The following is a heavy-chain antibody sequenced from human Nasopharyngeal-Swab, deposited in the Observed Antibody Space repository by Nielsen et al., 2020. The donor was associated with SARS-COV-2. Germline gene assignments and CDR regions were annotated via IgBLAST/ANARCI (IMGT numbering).Heavy chain of an antibody. D-gene: IGHD1-26*01. Sequence: SVKVSCKASGGTFSSYAINWVRQAPGQGLEWMGGIIPIFGTANYAQKFQGRVTITADESTSTAYMELSSLRSEDTAVYYCAVGATGYYYMDVWGKGTTVTVSS. CDR1: GGTFSSYA. V-gene: IGHV1-69*13. CDR2: IIPIFGTA. J-gene: IGHJ6*03. CDR3: AVGATGYYYMDV.